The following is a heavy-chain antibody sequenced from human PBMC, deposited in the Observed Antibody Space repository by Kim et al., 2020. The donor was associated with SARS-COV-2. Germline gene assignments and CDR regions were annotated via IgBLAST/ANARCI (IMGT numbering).Heavy chain of an antibody. Sequence: GGSLRLSCAASGFTLSDHYMDWVRQAPGKGLEWVGRSRSKVNKFTTQYAASVEGRFTISRDNSKNSLYLQMNSLRTEDTALYYCVRGHNSFDHWGQGTLV. V-gene: IGHV3-72*01. CDR1: GFTLSDHY. CDR3: VRGHNSFDH. CDR2: SRSKVNKFTT. J-gene: IGHJ4*02.